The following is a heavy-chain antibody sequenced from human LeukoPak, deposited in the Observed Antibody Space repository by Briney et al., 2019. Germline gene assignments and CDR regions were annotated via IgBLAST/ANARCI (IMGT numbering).Heavy chain of an antibody. V-gene: IGHV4-61*02. Sequence: KPSETLSLTCTVSGGSISSGSYYWSWIRQPAGKGLEWIGRIYTSGSTNYNPSLKSRITISVDTSKNQFSLKLRSVTAADTAVYYCARDSHYSNYYDYWLQGSVVTDSS. J-gene: IGHJ4*02. CDR2: IYTSGST. D-gene: IGHD4-11*01. CDR3: ARDSHYSNYYDY. CDR1: GGSISSGSYY.